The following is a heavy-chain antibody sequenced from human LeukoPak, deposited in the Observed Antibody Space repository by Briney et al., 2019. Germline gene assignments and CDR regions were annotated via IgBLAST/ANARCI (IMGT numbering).Heavy chain of an antibody. CDR2: TYYRSKWSY. CDR1: GDSVSNTIAA. J-gene: IGHJ4*02. V-gene: IGHV6-1*01. CDR3: ARYYYAQGGYFDY. D-gene: IGHD3-10*01. Sequence: SQTLSLTCAISGDSVSNTIAAWNWIRQSPSRGLEWPGRTYYRSKWSYDYALSVKSRIIINADTSKNHFSLQLSSVTPEDTAVYYCARYYYAQGGYFDYWGQGTLVSVSS.